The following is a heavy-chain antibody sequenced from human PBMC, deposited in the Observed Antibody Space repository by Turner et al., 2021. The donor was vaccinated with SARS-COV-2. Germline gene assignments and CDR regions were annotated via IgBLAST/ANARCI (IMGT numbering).Heavy chain of an antibody. CDR3: ARDLGGFFDP. CDR2: ISYDGSNK. V-gene: IGHV3-30*04. Sequence: QVQLVESGGGVVQPGRSLRLSCAASGFTFSSYAMHWVRQARGKGLEWVALISYDGSNKYYADSVKGRFTISRDNSKNTLYLQMNSLRVEDTAVYYCARDLGGFFDPWGQGTLVTVSS. CDR1: GFTFSSYA. J-gene: IGHJ5*02. D-gene: IGHD3-10*01.